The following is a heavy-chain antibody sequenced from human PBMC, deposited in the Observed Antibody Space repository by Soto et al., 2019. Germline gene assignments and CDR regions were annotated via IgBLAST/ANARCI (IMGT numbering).Heavy chain of an antibody. CDR1: DVTFSSYA. Sequence: PGRSLRLSCAAYDVTFSSYARSWVRQGPGKGLEWVSGISGSGGSTYYADPGKGRFTISRDNSKNMLYVQMNSLRAEDTAVYHCAKIPKTKNDGMDVWGQGTTVTVSS. V-gene: IGHV3-23*01. J-gene: IGHJ6*02. CDR2: ISGSGGST. CDR3: AKIPKTKNDGMDV.